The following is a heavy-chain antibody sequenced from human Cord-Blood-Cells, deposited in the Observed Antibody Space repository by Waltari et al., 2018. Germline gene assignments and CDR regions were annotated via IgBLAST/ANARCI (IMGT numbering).Heavy chain of an antibody. D-gene: IGHD6-13*01. Sequence: QVQLVQSGAEVKKPGASVKVSCKASGYTFTGYYLHWVRPAPGQGLEWMGWINPNSGGTNYAQKFQGWVTMTRDTSISTAYMELSRLRSDDTAVYYCARVGYSSSWYYFDYWGQGTLVTVSS. CDR1: GYTFTGYY. CDR2: INPNSGGT. V-gene: IGHV1-2*04. CDR3: ARVGYSSSWYYFDY. J-gene: IGHJ4*02.